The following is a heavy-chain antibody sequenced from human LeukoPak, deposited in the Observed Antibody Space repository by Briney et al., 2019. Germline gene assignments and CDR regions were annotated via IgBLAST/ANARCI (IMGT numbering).Heavy chain of an antibody. CDR1: GGSISSSGYY. D-gene: IGHD6-6*01. CDR2: IFESGGT. Sequence: SETLSLTCIVSGGSISSSGYYWGWIRQSPGKGLEWIGSIFESGGTNYNPSLKSRVTISVDTSKNQFSLKLSSVTAADTAVYYCATWSISSSSFDYWGQGTLVTVSS. CDR3: ATWSISSSSFDY. J-gene: IGHJ4*02. V-gene: IGHV4-39*07.